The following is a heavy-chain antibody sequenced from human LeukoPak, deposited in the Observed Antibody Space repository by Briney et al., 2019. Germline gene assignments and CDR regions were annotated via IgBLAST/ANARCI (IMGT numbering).Heavy chain of an antibody. Sequence: GASVKVSCKASGGTFSSYAISWVRQAPGQGLEWMGGIIPIFGTANYAQKFQGRVTITADESTSTAYMELSSLRSEDTAVYYCASGRGRYYDILTGYFKNYYYYGMDVWGQGTTVTVSS. CDR3: ASGRGRYYDILTGYFKNYYYYGMDV. J-gene: IGHJ6*02. CDR1: GGTFSSYA. D-gene: IGHD3-9*01. CDR2: IIPIFGTA. V-gene: IGHV1-69*13.